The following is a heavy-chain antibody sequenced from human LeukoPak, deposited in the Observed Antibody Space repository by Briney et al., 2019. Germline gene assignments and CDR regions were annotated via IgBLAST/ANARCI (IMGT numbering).Heavy chain of an antibody. Sequence: GGSLRLCCAASGFTFSSYAMSWVRQAPGMGLEWVSVISGGGGTTFYADSVKGRFTISRDNSKNTVYLQMNSLRAEDTAVYYCAKRDCSGGSCYSPLDYWGQGTLVTVSS. V-gene: IGHV3-23*01. CDR2: ISGGGGTT. J-gene: IGHJ4*02. CDR1: GFTFSSYA. D-gene: IGHD2-15*01. CDR3: AKRDCSGGSCYSPLDY.